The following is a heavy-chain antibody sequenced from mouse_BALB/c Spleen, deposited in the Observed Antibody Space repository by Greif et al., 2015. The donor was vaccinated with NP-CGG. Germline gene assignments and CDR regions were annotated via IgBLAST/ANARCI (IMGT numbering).Heavy chain of an antibody. CDR3: TRGGIDY. J-gene: IGHJ2*01. V-gene: IGHV1S81*02. Sequence: VQLQQSGAELLKPGASVKLSCKASGYTFTSYYMYWVKQRPGQGLEWIGGINPSNGGTNFNEKFKSKATLTVDKSSSTAYMQLSSLTSEDSAVYYCTRGGIDYWGQGTTLTVSS. CDR1: GYTFTSYY. CDR2: INPSNGGT.